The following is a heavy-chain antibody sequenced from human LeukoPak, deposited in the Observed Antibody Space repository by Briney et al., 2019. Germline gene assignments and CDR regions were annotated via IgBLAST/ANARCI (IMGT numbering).Heavy chain of an antibody. Sequence: GGSLSLSCAASGFTFSSYAMTWVRQAPGKGLEWVSVISGSGDSTYYAASVRGRFTISRDNSKNTLYLQMNSLRAEDTAVYYCAKDAASSCYTPLTSWGQGTLVTVSS. CDR2: ISGSGDST. D-gene: IGHD2-2*02. CDR1: GFTFSSYA. V-gene: IGHV3-23*01. J-gene: IGHJ4*02. CDR3: AKDAASSCYTPLTS.